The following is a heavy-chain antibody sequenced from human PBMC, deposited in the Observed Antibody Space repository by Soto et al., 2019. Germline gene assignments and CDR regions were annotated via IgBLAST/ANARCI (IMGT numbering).Heavy chain of an antibody. CDR2: INAGNGNT. J-gene: IGHJ4*02. CDR3: ARVQALGFDSSGYYYAPDY. CDR1: GYTVTNYA. V-gene: IGHV1-3*01. D-gene: IGHD3-22*01. Sequence: ASGRVACEAAGYTVTNYAMHGVRQAPGPRLEWMGWINAGNGNTKYSQKFQGRVTITRDTSASTAYMELSSLRSEDTAVYYCARVQALGFDSSGYYYAPDYWGQGTLVTVSS.